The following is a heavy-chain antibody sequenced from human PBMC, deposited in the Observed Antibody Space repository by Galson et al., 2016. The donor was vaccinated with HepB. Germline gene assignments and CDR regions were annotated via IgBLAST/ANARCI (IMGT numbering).Heavy chain of an antibody. V-gene: IGHV3-21*01. Sequence: SLRLSCAAPGFTFNSYNMNWVRQAPEKGLEWVSSITSSSNYIYYADSVRGRFTISRDNAKNSLFLQMIGLGVEDTALYYCEAYCGAGSCHGIEYWGHGTLVTVSS. J-gene: IGHJ4*01. D-gene: IGHD2-21*01. CDR3: EAYCGAGSCHGIEY. CDR1: GFTFNSYN. CDR2: ITSSSNYI.